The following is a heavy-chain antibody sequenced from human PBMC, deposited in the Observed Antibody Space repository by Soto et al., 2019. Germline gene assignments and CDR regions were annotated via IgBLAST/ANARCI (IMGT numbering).Heavy chain of an antibody. Sequence: SETLSLTCTVSGGSISSYYWSWSRQPPGKGLEWIGYIYYSGSTNYNPSLKSRVTISVDTSTNQFSLKLSSVTAADTAVYYCARIGYYGLGRGYGMDVWGQGSTVT. CDR3: ARIGYYGLGRGYGMDV. CDR2: IYYSGST. J-gene: IGHJ6*02. CDR1: GGSISSYY. D-gene: IGHD3-10*01. V-gene: IGHV4-59*01.